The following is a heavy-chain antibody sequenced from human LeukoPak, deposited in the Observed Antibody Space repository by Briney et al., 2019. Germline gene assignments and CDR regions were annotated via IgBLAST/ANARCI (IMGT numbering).Heavy chain of an antibody. Sequence: SETLSLTCAVSGGSISSGGYSWSWIRQPPGKGLEWIGYIYHSGSTYYNPSLKSRVTISVDRSKSQFSLKLSSVTAADTAVYYCARASGSGSYYKWNWFDPWGQGTLVTVSS. CDR1: GGSISSGGYS. J-gene: IGHJ5*02. CDR2: IYHSGST. V-gene: IGHV4-30-2*01. D-gene: IGHD3-10*01. CDR3: ARASGSGSYYKWNWFDP.